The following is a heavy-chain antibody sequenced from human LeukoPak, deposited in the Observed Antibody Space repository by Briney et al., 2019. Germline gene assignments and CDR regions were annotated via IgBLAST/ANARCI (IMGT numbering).Heavy chain of an antibody. J-gene: IGHJ6*02. D-gene: IGHD2-15*01. CDR2: ISSSGSTI. CDR1: GFTFSSYE. CDR3: AKGHGYCSGGSCYSPRYYGMDV. Sequence: GGSLRLSCAASGFTFSSYEMNWVRQAPGKGLEWVSYISSSGSTIYYADSVKGRFTISRDNSKNTLYLQMNSLRAEDTAVYYCAKGHGYCSGGSCYSPRYYGMDVWGQGTTVTVSS. V-gene: IGHV3-48*03.